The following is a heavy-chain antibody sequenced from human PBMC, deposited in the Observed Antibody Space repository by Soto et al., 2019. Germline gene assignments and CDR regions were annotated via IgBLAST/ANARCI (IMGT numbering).Heavy chain of an antibody. CDR2: IYYSGST. CDR3: AREIYAWEPLRWKYFDY. D-gene: IGHD1-26*01. Sequence: PSETLSLTCTVSGGSISSSSYYWGVIRQRPGKGLEWIGSIYYSGSTYYNPSLKSRVTISVDTSKNQFSLKLSSVTAADTAVYYCAREIYAWEPLRWKYFDYWGQGTLVTVSS. V-gene: IGHV4-39*01. CDR1: GGSISSSSYY. J-gene: IGHJ4*02.